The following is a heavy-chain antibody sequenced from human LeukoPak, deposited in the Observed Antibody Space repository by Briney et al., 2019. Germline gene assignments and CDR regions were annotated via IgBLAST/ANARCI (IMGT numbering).Heavy chain of an antibody. J-gene: IGHJ6*03. V-gene: IGHV5-51*01. CDR3: ARLKLGFGSGXDXXYYMDV. Sequence: GESLKISCKGSGYSFTSYWVGWVRQMPGKGLEWMGIIYPXDSXTRYSPSFQGQVTISADKSISTAYLQWSSLKASDTAMYYCARLKLGFGSGXDXXYYMDVWGKGTTVTVSS. CDR2: IYPXDSXT. CDR1: GYSFTSYW. D-gene: IGHD5-12*01.